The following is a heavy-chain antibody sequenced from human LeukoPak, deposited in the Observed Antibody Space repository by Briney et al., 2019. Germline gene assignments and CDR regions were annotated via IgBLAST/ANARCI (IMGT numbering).Heavy chain of an antibody. V-gene: IGHV3-21*01. J-gene: IGHJ3*02. CDR2: ISSSSSYI. CDR3: ARDLLRVNDDAFDI. Sequence: PGGSLRLSCAASGFTFSSYSMNWFRQAPGKGLEWVSSISSSSSYIYYADSVKGRFTISRDNAKNSLYLQMNSLRAEDTAVYYCARDLLRVNDDAFDIWGQGTMVTVSS. D-gene: IGHD4-17*01. CDR1: GFTFSSYS.